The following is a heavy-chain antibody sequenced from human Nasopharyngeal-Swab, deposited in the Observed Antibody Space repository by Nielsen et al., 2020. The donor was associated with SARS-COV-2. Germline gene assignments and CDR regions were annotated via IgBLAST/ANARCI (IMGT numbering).Heavy chain of an antibody. CDR1: GFTFSSDA. CDR2: ISGSGGST. Sequence: GGSLRLCCAASGFTFSSDAMSCVRQAPGKGLEWVSAISGSGGSTYYADSVKDRFTISRDNSKNTLYLQMNSLRAEDTAVYYCTKDSGWLATFWGQGTAVTVSS. V-gene: IGHV3-23*01. J-gene: IGHJ6*02. D-gene: IGHD6-19*01. CDR3: TKDSGWLATF.